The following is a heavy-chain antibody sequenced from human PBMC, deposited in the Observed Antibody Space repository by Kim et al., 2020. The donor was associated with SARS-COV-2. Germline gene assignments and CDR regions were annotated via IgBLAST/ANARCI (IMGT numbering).Heavy chain of an antibody. Sequence: GGSLRLSCVASGFTFSSFWMSWVRQAPGKGLEWVANIKQDGSEKYYVDSVKGRFSISRDNGKKSLYLQMNSLRAEDTAVYYCARDPPTWYVDTAMGGEDYWGQGTLVTVSS. CDR3: ARDPPTWYVDTAMGGEDY. CDR2: IKQDGSEK. D-gene: IGHD5-18*01. V-gene: IGHV3-7*01. J-gene: IGHJ4*02. CDR1: GFTFSSFW.